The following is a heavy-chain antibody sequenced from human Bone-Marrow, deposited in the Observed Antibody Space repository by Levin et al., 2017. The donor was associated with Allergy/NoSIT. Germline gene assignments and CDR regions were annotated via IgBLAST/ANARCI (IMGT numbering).Heavy chain of an antibody. CDR3: ARDFYGGSNFDY. J-gene: IGHJ4*02. V-gene: IGHV4-39*07. CDR2: IYYSGST. CDR1: GGSISSSSYY. D-gene: IGHD4-23*01. Sequence: SQTLSLPCTVSGGSISSSSYYWGWIRQPPGKGLEWIGSIYYSGSTYYNPSLKSRVTISVDTSKNQFSLKLSSVTAADTAVYYCARDFYGGSNFDYWGQGTLVTVSS.